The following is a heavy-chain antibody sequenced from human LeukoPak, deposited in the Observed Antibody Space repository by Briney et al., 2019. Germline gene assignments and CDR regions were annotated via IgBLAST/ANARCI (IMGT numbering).Heavy chain of an antibody. V-gene: IGHV4-30-4*08. J-gene: IGHJ3*02. Sequence: PSETLSLTCTVSGGSISSGDYYWGWIRQPPGKGLEWIGYIYYSGSTYYNPSLKSRVTISVDTSKNQFSLKLSSVTAADTAVYYCARAGSFYDFWSGRGAFDIWGQGTMVTVSS. D-gene: IGHD3-3*01. CDR1: GGSISSGDYY. CDR3: ARAGSFYDFWSGRGAFDI. CDR2: IYYSGST.